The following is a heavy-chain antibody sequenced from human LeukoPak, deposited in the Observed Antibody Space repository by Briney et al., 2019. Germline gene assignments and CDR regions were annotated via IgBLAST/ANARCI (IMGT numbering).Heavy chain of an antibody. V-gene: IGHV3-30*02. J-gene: IGHJ4*02. CDR3: AKEPLVRGPFDY. Sequence: SGGSLRLSCAASGFTFSNYGMHWVRQAPGKGLEWVAFIRYDGGNKYYADSVKGRFTISRDNSKNTLYLQMDSLRAEYTAVYYCAKEPLVRGPFDYWGQGTLVTVSS. D-gene: IGHD3-10*01. CDR1: GFTFSNYG. CDR2: IRYDGGNK.